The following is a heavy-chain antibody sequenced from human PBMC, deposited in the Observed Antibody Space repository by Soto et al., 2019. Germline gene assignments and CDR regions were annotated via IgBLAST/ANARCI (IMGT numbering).Heavy chain of an antibody. CDR2: INWNSGSI. CDR1: GFTFDDYA. CDR3: VKDLERNTMIAVIITAFDS. J-gene: IGHJ4*02. Sequence: EVHLVESGGGLVQPGRSLRLSCAASGFTFDDYAMHWVRQTPGKGLEWVAGINWNSGSIGYADSVKGRFTISRDNAKNCLFLQMNSLRPEDTALYYCVKDLERNTMIAVIITAFDSWGQGTLVTVSS. V-gene: IGHV3-9*01. D-gene: IGHD3-22*01.